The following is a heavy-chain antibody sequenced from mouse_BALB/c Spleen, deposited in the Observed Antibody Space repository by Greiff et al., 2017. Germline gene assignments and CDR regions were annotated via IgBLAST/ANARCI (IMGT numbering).Heavy chain of an antibody. V-gene: IGHV5-6-2*01. J-gene: IGHJ4*01. CDR3: ARQDYRYYAMDY. CDR1: GFTFSSYY. Sequence: EVNVVESGGGLVKLGGSLKLSCAASGFTFSSYYMSWVRQTPEKRLELVAAINSNGGSTYYPDTVKGRFTISRDNAKNTLYLQMSSLKSEDTALYYCARQDYRYYAMDYWGQGTSVTVSS. D-gene: IGHD2-14*01. CDR2: INSNGGST.